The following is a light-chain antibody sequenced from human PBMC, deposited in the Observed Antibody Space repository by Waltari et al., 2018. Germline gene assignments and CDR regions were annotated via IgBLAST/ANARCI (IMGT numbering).Light chain of an antibody. J-gene: IGLJ2*01. CDR1: SSDVGGYNY. Sequence: QSALTQPPSASGSPGQSVTISCTGTSSDVGGYNYVSWYQQHPGKAPKLMIYEVSKRPSGVPDRFSGSKSGNTASLTVSGLQAEDEADYYCSSYASSSALAFGGGTTLTVL. CDR2: EVS. V-gene: IGLV2-8*01. CDR3: SSYASSSALA.